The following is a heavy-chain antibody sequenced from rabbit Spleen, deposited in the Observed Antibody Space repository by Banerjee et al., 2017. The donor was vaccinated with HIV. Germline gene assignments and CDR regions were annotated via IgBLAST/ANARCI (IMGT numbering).Heavy chain of an antibody. CDR1: GFDFSSYG. CDR3: VRDQAGDAVYGPYYLNL. D-gene: IGHD6-1*01. V-gene: IGHV1S47*01. Sequence: QERLVESGGDLVQPEGSLTLTCKASGFDFSSYGVSWVRQAPGKGLEWIGYIDPIFGNTYYGNWVNVRFTISSHNAQNTLYLQLSSLTAADTATYFCVRDQAGDAVYGPYYLNLWGQGTLVTVS. J-gene: IGHJ4*01. CDR2: IDPIFGNT.